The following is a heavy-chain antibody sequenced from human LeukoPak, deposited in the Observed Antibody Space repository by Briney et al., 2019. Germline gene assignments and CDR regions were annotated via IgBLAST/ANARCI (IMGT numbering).Heavy chain of an antibody. Sequence: GGALRLSCAASGFPFSSYAMSRVRQARGKGLEWVSAISGCGGITYYADSVRGRFTISGDKSKDTPYLQMNSQRAEDRAVYYCAKVRDDSSGDYYSYYFDYWGQGTLVTVSS. CDR2: ISGCGGIT. CDR3: AKVRDDSSGDYYSYYFDY. CDR1: GFPFSSYA. D-gene: IGHD3-22*01. J-gene: IGHJ4*02. V-gene: IGHV3-23*01.